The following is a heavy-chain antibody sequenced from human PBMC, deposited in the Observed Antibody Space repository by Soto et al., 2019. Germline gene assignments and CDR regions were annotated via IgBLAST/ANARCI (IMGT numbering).Heavy chain of an antibody. Sequence: GGSLRLSCAASGFTFSSYGMHWVRQAPGKGLEWVSAISGSGGSTYYADSVKGRFTISRDNSKNTLYLQMNSLRAEDTAVYYCANLPFDRLPYFDYWGQGTLVTASS. J-gene: IGHJ4*02. D-gene: IGHD3-9*01. CDR1: GFTFSSYG. CDR2: ISGSGGST. V-gene: IGHV3-23*01. CDR3: ANLPFDRLPYFDY.